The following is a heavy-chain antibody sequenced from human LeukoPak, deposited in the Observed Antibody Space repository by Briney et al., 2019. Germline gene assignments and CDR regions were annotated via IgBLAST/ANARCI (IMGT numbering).Heavy chain of an antibody. V-gene: IGHV4-4*02. CDR3: AISENYFDS. D-gene: IGHD3-3*02. CDR2: IYHSGST. J-gene: IGHJ4*02. Sequence: PSETLSLTCAVSGGSISSRNWWSWVRQPPGKGLEWIGEIYHSGSTNYNPSLKSRVTISADTSKNQFFLKLSSVTAADTAVYYCAISENYFDSWGQGSLVTVSS. CDR1: GGSISSRNW.